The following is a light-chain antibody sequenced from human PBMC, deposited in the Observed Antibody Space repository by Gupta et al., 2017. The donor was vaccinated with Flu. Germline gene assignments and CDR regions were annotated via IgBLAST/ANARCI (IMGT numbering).Light chain of an antibody. J-gene: IGKJ2*01. CDR2: LGS. CDR1: QILLHSNGYTY. Sequence: ISCMSSQILLHSNGYTYLDWYLQKPGQSPQLLIYLGSNRASGVPDRFSGSGSGTDFTLKISRVEAEDVGVYYCMQALQTPYTFGQGTKLEI. V-gene: IGKV2-28*01. CDR3: MQALQTPYT.